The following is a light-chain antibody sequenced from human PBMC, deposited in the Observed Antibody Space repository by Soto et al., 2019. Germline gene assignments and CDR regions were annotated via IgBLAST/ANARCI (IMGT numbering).Light chain of an antibody. Sequence: QLVLTQSPSASASLGASVKLTCTLRSGYSTYAIAWHQQQPEKGPRFLMKLNSDGTHDKGDGIPDRFSGSTSGAERYLNISSLQSEDEADYYCQTWDTVGVFGGGTKLTVL. J-gene: IGLJ2*01. CDR3: QTWDTVGV. CDR1: SGYSTYA. CDR2: LNSDGTH. V-gene: IGLV4-69*01.